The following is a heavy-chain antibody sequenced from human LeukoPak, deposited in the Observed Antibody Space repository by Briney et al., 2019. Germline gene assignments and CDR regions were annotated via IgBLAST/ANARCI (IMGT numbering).Heavy chain of an antibody. J-gene: IGHJ6*02. D-gene: IGHD6-13*01. CDR1: GYTFTSYG. CDR2: ISAYNGNT. Sequence: ASVKVSCKASGYTFTSYGISWVRQAPGQGLEWMGWISAYNGNTNYAQKLQGRVTMTTDTSTSTAYMELRSLRSDDTAVYYCARVPPRVAAAYYYYYGMDVWGQGTTVTVSS. CDR3: ARVPPRVAAAYYYYYGMDV. V-gene: IGHV1-18*01.